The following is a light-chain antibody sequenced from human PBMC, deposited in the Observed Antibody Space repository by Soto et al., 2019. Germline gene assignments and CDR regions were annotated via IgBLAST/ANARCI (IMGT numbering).Light chain of an antibody. CDR1: QAVSSNY. CDR3: QQYGDLLGT. Sequence: ALTQSSGNLGWAPGEGTTESSRASQAVSSNYLAWYQQKPGQAPRLLISGASGRATGVPDRFSGSGSVTDFTLASDFLESEHFAVYFLQQYGDLLGTFGQGTKVDIK. V-gene: IGKV3-20*01. CDR2: GAS. J-gene: IGKJ1*01.